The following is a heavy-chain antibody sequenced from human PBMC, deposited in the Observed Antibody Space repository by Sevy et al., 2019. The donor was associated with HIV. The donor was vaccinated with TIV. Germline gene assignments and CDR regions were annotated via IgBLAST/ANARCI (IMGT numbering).Heavy chain of an antibody. V-gene: IGHV4-61*02. D-gene: IGHD4-17*01. CDR3: ASAVHRRYGDSIDYYYYDMDV. CDR2: IYTSGST. CDR1: GGSISSGSYY. J-gene: IGHJ6*03. Sequence: SETLSLTCTVSGGSISSGSYYWSWIRQPAGKGLEWIGRIYTSGSTNYNPSLKSRVTISVDTSKNKCYLKLSSVTAADTAVYYCASAVHRRYGDSIDYYYYDMDVWGKGTTVTVSS.